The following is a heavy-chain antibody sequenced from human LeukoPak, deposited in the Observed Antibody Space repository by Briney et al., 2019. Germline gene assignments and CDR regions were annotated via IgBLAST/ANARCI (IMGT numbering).Heavy chain of an antibody. J-gene: IGHJ4*02. CDR3: ARGSGVQVWSSLDY. CDR1: EFTFSTYW. V-gene: IGHV3-7*02. Sequence: GGSLRLSCAASEFTFSTYWMSWVRQAPGKGLEWVANIKQDGSEKYYVDSVKGRFTISRDNAKNSLYLQMNSLRVEDTAVYYCARGSGVQVWSSLDYWGQGTLVTVSS. D-gene: IGHD5-18*01. CDR2: IKQDGSEK.